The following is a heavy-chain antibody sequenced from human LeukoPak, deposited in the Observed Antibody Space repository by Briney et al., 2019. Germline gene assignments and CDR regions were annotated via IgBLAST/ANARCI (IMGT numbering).Heavy chain of an antibody. CDR3: ARHYDILTGHNWFDP. CDR2: IYHSGST. D-gene: IGHD3-9*01. Sequence: SSETLSLTCAVSGGSISSGGYSWSWIRQPPGKGLEWIGYIYHSGSTYYNSSLKSRVTISVDRSKNQFSLKLSSVTAADTAVYYCARHYDILTGHNWFDPWGQGTLVTVSS. J-gene: IGHJ5*02. CDR1: GGSISSGGYS. V-gene: IGHV4-30-2*01.